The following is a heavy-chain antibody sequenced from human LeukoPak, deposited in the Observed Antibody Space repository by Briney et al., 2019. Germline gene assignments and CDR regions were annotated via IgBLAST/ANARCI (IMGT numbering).Heavy chain of an antibody. D-gene: IGHD1-1*01. CDR3: ARHSWNGGFDY. CDR1: GGSISSSTVY. CDR2: IYYSGST. J-gene: IGHJ4*02. V-gene: IGHV4-39*01. Sequence: SETLSLTCTVFGGSISSSTVYWGWLRQPPGKGLEWIESIYYSGSTYYNPSLKSRVTISVDTSKNQFSLKLSSVTAADTAVYYCARHSWNGGFDYWGQGTLVTVSS.